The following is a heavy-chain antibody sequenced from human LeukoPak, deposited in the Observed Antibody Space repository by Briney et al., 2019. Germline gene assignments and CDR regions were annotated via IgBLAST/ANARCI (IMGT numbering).Heavy chain of an antibody. Sequence: ASVKVSCKVSGYTLTELSMHWVRQAPGKGLEWMGGFDPEDGETIYAQKFQGRVTMTEDTSTDTAYMELSSLRSEDTAVYYCATGTRLSGSYHGYYFDYWGQGTLVTVSS. CDR1: GYTLTELS. D-gene: IGHD1-26*01. CDR3: ATGTRLSGSYHGYYFDY. CDR2: FDPEDGET. V-gene: IGHV1-24*01. J-gene: IGHJ4*02.